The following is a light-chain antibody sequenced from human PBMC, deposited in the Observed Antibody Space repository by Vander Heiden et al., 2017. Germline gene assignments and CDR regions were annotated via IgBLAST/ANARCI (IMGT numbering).Light chain of an antibody. CDR2: DDS. CDR1: NIGTER. CDR3: QVWDTNNDHPGVV. J-gene: IGLJ3*02. V-gene: IGLV3-21*02. Sequence: YVLTQPPSVSVAPGQTARITCGGNNIGTERVHWYQQEPGQAPVLVVYDDSDRPSGIPDRFSGSKSGNTATLTISRVEAGDEADYYCQVWDTNNDHPGVVFGGGTKLTVL.